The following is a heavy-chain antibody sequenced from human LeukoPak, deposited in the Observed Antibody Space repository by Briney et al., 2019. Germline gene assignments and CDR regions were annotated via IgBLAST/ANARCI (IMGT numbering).Heavy chain of an antibody. D-gene: IGHD7-27*01. Sequence: SETLSLTCGVSGGSISSSNWWSWVRQPPGKGLEWIGEIYYSGRTNYNPSLKNRVTMSVDKSNNQFSLKLSSVTAADTAVYFCARGFRGDNFDYWGQGTLVTVSS. V-gene: IGHV4-4*02. CDR1: GGSISSSNW. CDR3: ARGFRGDNFDY. J-gene: IGHJ4*02. CDR2: IYYSGRT.